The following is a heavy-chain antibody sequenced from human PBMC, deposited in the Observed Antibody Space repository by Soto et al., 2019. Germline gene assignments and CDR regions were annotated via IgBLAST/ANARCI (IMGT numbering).Heavy chain of an antibody. J-gene: IGHJ5*02. D-gene: IGHD3-22*01. CDR1: RFSFSNAW. CDR3: TGDLPDNWFDP. CDR2: IKSLTDGGAT. V-gene: IGHV3-15*01. Sequence: GGSLRLSCATSRFSFSNAWMNWVRQAPGRGLEWVGRIKSLTDGGATDYAAPVKGRFTITRDDSKDTLYLHMNNLKTEDTAMYFCTGDLPDNWFDPWDPGTLDKVSS.